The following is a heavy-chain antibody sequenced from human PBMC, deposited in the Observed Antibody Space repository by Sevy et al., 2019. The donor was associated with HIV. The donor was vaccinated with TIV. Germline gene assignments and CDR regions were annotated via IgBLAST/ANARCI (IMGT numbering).Heavy chain of an antibody. CDR3: AKDLYDSSGYYPFDY. D-gene: IGHD3-22*01. CDR2: ISYDGSNK. J-gene: IGHJ4*02. CDR1: GFTFSSYG. Sequence: GGCLRLSCAASGFTFSSYGMHWVRQAPGKGLEWMAVISYDGSNKYYADSVKGRFTISRDNSKNTLYLQMNSLRAEDTAVSYCAKDLYDSSGYYPFDYWGQGTLVTVSS. V-gene: IGHV3-30*18.